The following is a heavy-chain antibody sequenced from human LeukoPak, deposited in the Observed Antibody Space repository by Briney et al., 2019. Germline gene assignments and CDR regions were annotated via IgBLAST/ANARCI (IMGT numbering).Heavy chain of an antibody. D-gene: IGHD3-3*01. J-gene: IGHJ5*02. CDR2: ISSSSSCI. CDR1: GFTYSSYS. V-gene: IGHV3-21*01. Sequence: PGGSLRLSCASSGFTYSSYSMNWVRQARAKGLEWVSPISSSSSCIYYADSVKGRFTISRENAKNSLYLQMNSLRAESTAVYYCARSTTDFWSGDFDPWGQGTLVTVSS. CDR3: ARSTTDFWSGDFDP.